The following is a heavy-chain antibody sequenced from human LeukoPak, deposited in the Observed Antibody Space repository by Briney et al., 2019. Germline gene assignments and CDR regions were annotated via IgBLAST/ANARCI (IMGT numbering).Heavy chain of an antibody. D-gene: IGHD3-22*01. V-gene: IGHV3-11*04. J-gene: IGHJ3*02. Sequence: PGGSLRLSCAASGFTFSDYYMSWIRQAPGKGLEWVSYISSSGSTIYYAHSVKGRFTISRDNAKNSLYLQMNSLRAEDTAVYYCARTYDSSGSDAFDTWGQGTMVTVSS. CDR2: ISSSGSTI. CDR1: GFTFSDYY. CDR3: ARTYDSSGSDAFDT.